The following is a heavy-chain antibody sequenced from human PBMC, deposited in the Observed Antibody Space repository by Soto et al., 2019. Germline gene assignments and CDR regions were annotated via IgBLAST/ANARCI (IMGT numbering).Heavy chain of an antibody. CDR1: GGTFSSYA. CDR3: ARGKMTTVTLYYYYGMDV. Sequence: SVKVSCKASGGTFSSYAISWVRQAPGQGLEWMGGIIPIFGTANYAQKFQGRVTITADESTSTAYMELSSLRSEDTAVYYCARGKMTTVTLYYYYGMDVWGQGTTVTVSS. D-gene: IGHD4-4*01. V-gene: IGHV1-69*13. CDR2: IIPIFGTA. J-gene: IGHJ6*02.